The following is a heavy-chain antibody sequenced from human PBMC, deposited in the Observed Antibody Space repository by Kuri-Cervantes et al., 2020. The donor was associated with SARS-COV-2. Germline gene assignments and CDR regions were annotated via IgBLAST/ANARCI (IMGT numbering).Heavy chain of an antibody. CDR2: INPSGGST. D-gene: IGHD2-2*01. CDR3: ARGFIDIVVVPAAPGRHFDY. J-gene: IGHJ4*02. CDR1: GYTFTSYY. V-gene: IGHV1-46*03. Sequence: ASVKVSCKASGYTFTSYYMHWVRQAPGQGLEWMGIINPSGGSTSYAQKFQGRVTMTRDTSTSTVYMELSSLRSEDTAVYYYARGFIDIVVVPAAPGRHFDYWGQGTLVTVSS.